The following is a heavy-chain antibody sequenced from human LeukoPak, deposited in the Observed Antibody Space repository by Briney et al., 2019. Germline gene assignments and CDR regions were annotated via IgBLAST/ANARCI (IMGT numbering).Heavy chain of an antibody. D-gene: IGHD2-15*01. J-gene: IGHJ4*02. CDR3: ARGYVVAAPNDY. CDR2: ISYDGSNK. Sequence: PGRSLRLSCAASGFTFSSYGMHWVRQAPGKGLEWVAVISYDGSNKYYADSVKGRFTISRDNSKNTLYLQMNSRRAEDTAVYYCARGYVVAAPNDYWGQGTLVTVSS. V-gene: IGHV3-30*03. CDR1: GFTFSSYG.